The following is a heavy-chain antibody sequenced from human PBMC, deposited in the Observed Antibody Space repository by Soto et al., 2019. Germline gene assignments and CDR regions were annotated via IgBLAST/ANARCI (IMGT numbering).Heavy chain of an antibody. V-gene: IGHV3-48*02. CDR2: ISSSSDTI. D-gene: IGHD2-2*02. CDR1: GFTFSSYS. Sequence: GGSLRLSCAASGFTFSSYSMNWVRQAPGKGLEWVSYISSSSDTIHYADSVKGRFTSSRDNAKSSLYLQMNSLSDDDTAVYYCARDKADRSCTSTSCYSPHDYWGQGTLVTVSS. J-gene: IGHJ4*02. CDR3: ARDKADRSCTSTSCYSPHDY.